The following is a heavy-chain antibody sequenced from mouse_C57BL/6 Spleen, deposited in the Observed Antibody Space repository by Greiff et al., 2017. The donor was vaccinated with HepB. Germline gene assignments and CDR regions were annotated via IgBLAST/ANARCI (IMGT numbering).Heavy chain of an antibody. CDR3: ARGGIYYDYDGYFDV. CDR1: GYTFTSYW. J-gene: IGHJ1*03. CDR2: INPSNGGT. Sequence: QVQLQQPGTELVKPGASVKLSCKASGYTFTSYWMHWVKQRPGQGLEWIGNINPSNGGTNYNEKFKSKATLTVDKSCSTAYMQLSSLTSEDSAVYYCARGGIYYDYDGYFDVWGTGTTVTVSS. D-gene: IGHD2-4*01. V-gene: IGHV1-53*01.